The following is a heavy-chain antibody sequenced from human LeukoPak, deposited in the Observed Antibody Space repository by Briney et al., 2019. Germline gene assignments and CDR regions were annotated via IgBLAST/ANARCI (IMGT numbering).Heavy chain of an antibody. J-gene: IGHJ4*02. CDR3: AKDRVGATTFGVYDY. CDR1: GFTFSSYS. V-gene: IGHV3-21*04. D-gene: IGHD1-26*01. CDR2: ISSSSSYI. Sequence: GGSLRLSCAASGFTFSSYSMNWVRQAPGKGLEWVSSISSSSSYIYYADSVRGRFTISRDNSKNTLYLQMNSLRADDTAVYYCAKDRVGATTFGVYDYWGQGTLVTVSS.